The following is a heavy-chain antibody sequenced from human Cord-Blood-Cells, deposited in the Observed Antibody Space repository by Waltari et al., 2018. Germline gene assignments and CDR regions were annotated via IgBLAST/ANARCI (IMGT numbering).Heavy chain of an antibody. CDR1: GGNFSSYT. D-gene: IGHD1-26*01. CDR3: ARGGGRARAQYSGSYYNAFDI. CDR2: IIPIFGTA. J-gene: IGHJ3*02. V-gene: IGHV1-69*01. Sequence: QVQLLQSGAEVQKPGPPVKVSCKAYGGNFSSYTISWVRQAPGRGLESMGGIIPIFGTANYAQKFQGRVTITADESTSTAYMELSSLRSEDTAVYYCARGGGRARAQYSGSYYNAFDIWGQGTMVTVSS.